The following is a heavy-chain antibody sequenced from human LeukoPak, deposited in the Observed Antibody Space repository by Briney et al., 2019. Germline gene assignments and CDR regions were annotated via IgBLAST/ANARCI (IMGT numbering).Heavy chain of an antibody. J-gene: IGHJ6*04. CDR1: GFTFSSYA. CDR2: ISGSGGST. V-gene: IGHV3-23*01. D-gene: IGHD3-10*01. CDR3: AKDLWFGEPTDGMDV. Sequence: EGSLRLSCAASGFTFSSYAMSWLRQAPEKGLEWVSAISGSGGSTYYADSVKGRFTISRDNSKNTLYLQMNSLRAEDTAVYYCAKDLWFGEPTDGMDVWGKGTTVTVSS.